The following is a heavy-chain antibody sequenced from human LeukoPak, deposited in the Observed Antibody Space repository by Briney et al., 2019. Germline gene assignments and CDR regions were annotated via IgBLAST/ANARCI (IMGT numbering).Heavy chain of an antibody. CDR2: INGSGVIT. CDR3: AKDSSQGGDSLDS. J-gene: IGHJ4*02. Sequence: GGSLRLSCARSGFTFSNYAMDWVRQAPGKGLEWVSGINGSGVITYYSDSVKGRFTISRDNSKNSLYLQMKSLRAEDTAVYYCAKDSSQGGDSLDSWGQGTLVTVSS. V-gene: IGHV3-23*01. CDR1: GFTFSNYA. D-gene: IGHD3-16*01.